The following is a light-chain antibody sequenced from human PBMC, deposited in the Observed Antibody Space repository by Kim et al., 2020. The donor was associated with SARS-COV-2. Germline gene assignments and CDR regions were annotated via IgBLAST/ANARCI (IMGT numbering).Light chain of an antibody. J-gene: IGLJ1*01. Sequence: PGQSVTISCTGTSNDVGRYNYVSWYQQHPGKAPKLMIYDVSKRPSGVPDRFSGSKSGNTASLTISGLQAEDEADYYCCSYAGIYTFFGTGTKVTVL. CDR1: SNDVGRYNY. CDR3: CSYAGIYTF. V-gene: IGLV2-11*03. CDR2: DVS.